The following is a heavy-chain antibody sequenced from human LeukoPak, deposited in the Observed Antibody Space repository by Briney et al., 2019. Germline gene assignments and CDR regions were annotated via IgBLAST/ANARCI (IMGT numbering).Heavy chain of an antibody. J-gene: IGHJ4*02. D-gene: IGHD6-19*01. V-gene: IGHV3-48*02. CDR2: ISSASSTK. CDR3: ARVIYSGWEGELSD. CDR1: GFIFSSYS. Sequence: PGGSLRLSCEASGFIFSSYSMNWVRQAPGKGLEWVSNISSASSTKYYGDSVKGRFTISRDNAKNSLYLQMNNLRDEDTAVYYCARVIYSGWEGELSDWGQGTLVTVSS.